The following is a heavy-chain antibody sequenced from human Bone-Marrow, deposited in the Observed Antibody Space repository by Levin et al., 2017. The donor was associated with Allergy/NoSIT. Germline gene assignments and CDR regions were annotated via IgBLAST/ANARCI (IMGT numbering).Heavy chain of an antibody. J-gene: IGHJ4*02. CDR1: GFSFRNHG. V-gene: IGHV3-30*18. Sequence: QRGESLKISCVGSGFSFRNHGMHWVRQAPGKGLEWVAVVSSTGNNKYYADSVKGRFTISRDNSRDTVFLQMNSLQREDTAVYYCAKVGREQQLVLEDWGRGTLVTVSS. CDR3: AKVGREQQLVLED. D-gene: IGHD6-13*01. CDR2: VSSTGNNK.